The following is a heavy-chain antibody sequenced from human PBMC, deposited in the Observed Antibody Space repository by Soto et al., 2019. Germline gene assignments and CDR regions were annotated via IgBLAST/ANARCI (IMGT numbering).Heavy chain of an antibody. J-gene: IGHJ4*02. V-gene: IGHV3-72*01. CDR2: VRNKAHSYTT. Sequence: GGSLRLSCAASGFTFSYYYMDWVRQAPGKGLEWVGRVRNKAHSYTTEYGASVRGRFTISRDDFNTLYLQMNSLKTEDTAVYYCTRGFNSFDLWGQGTLVTVSS. D-gene: IGHD3-3*01. CDR1: GFTFSYYY. CDR3: TRGFNSFDL.